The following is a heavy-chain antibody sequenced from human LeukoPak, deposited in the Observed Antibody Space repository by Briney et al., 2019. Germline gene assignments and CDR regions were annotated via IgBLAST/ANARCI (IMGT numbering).Heavy chain of an antibody. J-gene: IGHJ4*02. CDR1: GFTFNNYE. Sequence: GGSLRLSCAASGFTFNNYEMNWVRQTPGKGLQWISYIDTTSTNIYYTDSVKGPFTISRDTAKNSLSLQMNSLRADDTAVYYCARDFKGYADYWGQGTLVTVSS. CDR2: IDTTSTNI. CDR3: ARDFKGYADY. V-gene: IGHV3-48*03. D-gene: IGHD2-2*01.